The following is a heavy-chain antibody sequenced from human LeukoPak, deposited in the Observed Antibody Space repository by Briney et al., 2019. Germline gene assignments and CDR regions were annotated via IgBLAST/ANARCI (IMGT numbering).Heavy chain of an antibody. CDR2: IYSSGST. D-gene: IGHD2/OR15-2a*01. CDR1: GGSISSGDYY. CDR3: ATGSFSYYYGMDV. J-gene: IGHJ6*02. Sequence: SQTLSLTCSVSGGSISSGDYYWSWIRQHPGKGLEWIGYIYSSGSTYYSPSLKSRVSISVDTSKNQFSLKLSSVTVADTAVYYCATGSFSYYYGMDVWGQGTTVTVSS. V-gene: IGHV4-31*03.